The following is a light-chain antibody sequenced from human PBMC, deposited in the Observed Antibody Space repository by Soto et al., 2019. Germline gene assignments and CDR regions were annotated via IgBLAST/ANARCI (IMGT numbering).Light chain of an antibody. V-gene: IGKV3-11*01. CDR1: QSVSSY. Sequence: EIVLAQSPATLSLSPGERATLSCRASQSVSSYLAWYQQKPGQAPRPLIYDASNRATGIPARFSGSGSGTDFTLTISSLEPEDFAVYYCQQRSNWPPTSGQGARLEIK. J-gene: IGKJ5*01. CDR2: DAS. CDR3: QQRSNWPPT.